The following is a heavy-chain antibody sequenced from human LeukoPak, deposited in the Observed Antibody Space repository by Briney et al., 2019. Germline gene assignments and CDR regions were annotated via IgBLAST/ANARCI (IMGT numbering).Heavy chain of an antibody. Sequence: GESLKISCKGSGYIFTSYSIARVRQMPGKGVEWMGVIYPYDSEIRYSPSFQGQVTISADKSISTAYLQWSSLKASDTAMYYCARPNWARRCFDYWGQGTLVTVSS. V-gene: IGHV5-51*01. CDR3: ARPNWARRCFDY. D-gene: IGHD7-27*01. J-gene: IGHJ4*02. CDR1: GYIFTSYS. CDR2: IYPYDSEI.